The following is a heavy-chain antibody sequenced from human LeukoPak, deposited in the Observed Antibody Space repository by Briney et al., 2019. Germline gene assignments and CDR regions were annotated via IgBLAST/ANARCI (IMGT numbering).Heavy chain of an antibody. Sequence: ASVKVSCKASGYTFTSYGISWVRQAPGQGLEWMGWISAYNGNTNYAQKLQGRVTMTTDTSTSTAYMELRSLRSDDTAVYYCARDLQYYDFWSGYFAFDIWGQGTMVTVSS. V-gene: IGHV1-18*01. CDR1: GYTFTSYG. CDR3: ARDLQYYDFWSGYFAFDI. CDR2: ISAYNGNT. D-gene: IGHD3-3*01. J-gene: IGHJ3*02.